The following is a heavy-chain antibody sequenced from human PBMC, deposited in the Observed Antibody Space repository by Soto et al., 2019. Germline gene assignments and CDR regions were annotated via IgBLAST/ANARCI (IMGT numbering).Heavy chain of an antibody. D-gene: IGHD3-3*01. Sequence: SEPLSLSCSVAGGCISDYSWSWIRKSQEKGLEYIAYSSYGGITNLNGALNGRVTMPIDTSKNQFSLKATSLTAADTAVYYCARARKATYITGGFDSRGQGNLVTGSS. CDR1: GGCISDYS. V-gene: IGHV4-59*01. CDR3: ARARKATYITGGFDS. J-gene: IGHJ4*02. CDR2: SSYGGIT.